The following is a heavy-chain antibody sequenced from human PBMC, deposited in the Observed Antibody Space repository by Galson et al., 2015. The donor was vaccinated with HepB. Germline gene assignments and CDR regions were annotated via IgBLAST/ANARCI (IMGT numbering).Heavy chain of an antibody. V-gene: IGHV3-30*18. CDR3: AKGCPTATTRSISES. D-gene: IGHD1-14*01. J-gene: IGHJ5*02. CDR1: GFSFSDHG. CDR2: ISSDGDSK. Sequence: SLRLSCAASGFSFSDHGMHWVRHVAGKGLEWLTVISSDGDSKRYERSLMGRFTISRDNSKNTLFLDMSSLGTEDTAVYYCAKGCPTATTRSISESWGQGTPVTVSP.